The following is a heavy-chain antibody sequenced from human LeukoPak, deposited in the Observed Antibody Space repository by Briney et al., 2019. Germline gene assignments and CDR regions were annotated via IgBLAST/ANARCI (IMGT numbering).Heavy chain of an antibody. Sequence: GGSLRLSCAASGFTFSDYYMSWIRQAAGKGLAGVSYISSSGSTIYYADSGKGRFTISRDNAKNSLYLQMNSLRAEDTAVYYCARGWELLRAAFDIWGQGIMVTVSS. CDR1: GFTFSDYY. J-gene: IGHJ3*02. V-gene: IGHV3-11*01. D-gene: IGHD1-26*01. CDR3: ARGWELLRAAFDI. CDR2: ISSSGSTI.